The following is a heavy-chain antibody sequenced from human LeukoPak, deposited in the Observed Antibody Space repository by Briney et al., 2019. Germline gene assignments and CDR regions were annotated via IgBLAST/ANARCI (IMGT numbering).Heavy chain of an antibody. V-gene: IGHV4-31*03. D-gene: IGHD2-2*02. CDR2: IYYSGST. Sequence: SQTLSLTCTVSGGSISSGGYYWSWIRQHPGTGLEWIGYIYYSGSTYYNPSLKSRVTISVDTSKNQFSLKLSSVTAADTAVYYCARGGDCSSTSCYRTDWFDPWGQGTLVTVSS. CDR1: GGSISSGGYY. J-gene: IGHJ5*02. CDR3: ARGGDCSSTSCYRTDWFDP.